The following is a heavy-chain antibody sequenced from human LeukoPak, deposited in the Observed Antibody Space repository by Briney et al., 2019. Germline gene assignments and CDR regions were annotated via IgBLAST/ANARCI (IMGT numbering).Heavy chain of an antibody. J-gene: IGHJ4*02. V-gene: IGHV1-2*02. Sequence: ASVEVSCKASGYTFTGYYMHWVRQAPGQGLEWMGWINPNSGGTNYAQKFQGRVTMTRDTSISTAYMELSRLRSDDTAVYYCARDVGYCSSTSCRDYWGQGTLVTVSS. CDR3: ARDVGYCSSTSCRDY. CDR1: GYTFTGYY. CDR2: INPNSGGT. D-gene: IGHD2-2*01.